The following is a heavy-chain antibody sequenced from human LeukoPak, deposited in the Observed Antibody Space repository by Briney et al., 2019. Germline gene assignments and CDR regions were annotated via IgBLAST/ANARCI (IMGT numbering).Heavy chain of an antibody. CDR2: IHTSGST. CDR1: GDSISSSY. V-gene: IGHV4-4*07. CDR3: ARVRLGRGLDY. D-gene: IGHD6-19*01. J-gene: IGHJ4*02. Sequence: SETLSLTCTVSGDSISSSYWGWIRQPAGKGLEWIGRIHTSGSTYYSPSLKSRVTMSMDTSTNQFSLKLSSVTAADTAMYYCARVRLGRGLDYWGQGTPVTVSS.